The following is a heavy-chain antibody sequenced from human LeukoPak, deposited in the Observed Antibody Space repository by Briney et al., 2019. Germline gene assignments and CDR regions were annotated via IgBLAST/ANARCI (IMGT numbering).Heavy chain of an antibody. Sequence: SVKVSCRASGFTFTSSAVQWVRQARGQRLEWIGWIVVGSGNTNYAQKFQERVTITRDMSTSTAYMELSSLRSEDTAVYYCAAPYSGSVRGRFDPWGQGTLVTVSS. CDR2: IVVGSGNT. CDR1: GFTFTSSA. D-gene: IGHD1-26*01. J-gene: IGHJ5*02. CDR3: AAPYSGSVRGRFDP. V-gene: IGHV1-58*01.